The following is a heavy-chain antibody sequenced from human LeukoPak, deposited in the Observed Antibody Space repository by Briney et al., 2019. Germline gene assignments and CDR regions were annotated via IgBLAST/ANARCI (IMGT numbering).Heavy chain of an antibody. Sequence: SVKVSCKASGGTFSSYAISWVRQAPGQGLEWMGRIIPIFGTANYAQKFQGRVTITTVESTSTAYMELSSLRSEDTAVYYCARDIGSSYNWFDPWGQGTLVTVSS. J-gene: IGHJ5*02. V-gene: IGHV1-69*05. CDR1: GGTFSSYA. CDR3: ARDIGSSYNWFDP. D-gene: IGHD1-26*01. CDR2: IIPIFGTA.